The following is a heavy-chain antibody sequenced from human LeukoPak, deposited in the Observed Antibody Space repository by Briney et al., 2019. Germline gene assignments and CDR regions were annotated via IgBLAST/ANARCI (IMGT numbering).Heavy chain of an antibody. J-gene: IGHJ4*02. V-gene: IGHV3-23*01. Sequence: GGSLRLSCAASGFTFSSYAMSWVRQAPGKGLEWVSTINGGGVNTHYADSVKGRFTISRDNSKNTLYLQMNSLRAEDTAVYYCAKVSGSGGTKYQPFDYWGQGTLVTVSS. CDR3: AKVSGSGGTKYQPFDY. CDR2: INGGGVNT. D-gene: IGHD2-15*01. CDR1: GFTFSSYA.